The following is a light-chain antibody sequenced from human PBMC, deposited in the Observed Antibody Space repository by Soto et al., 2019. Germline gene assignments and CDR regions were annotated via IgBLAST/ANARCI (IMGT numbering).Light chain of an antibody. CDR2: GAS. Sequence: EKVMTQSPATLSVSPGERATLSCRASQSVSSNLAWYQQKPGQAPRLLIYGASSRAPGIPVRFSGSGSGTEFNLTISSLQSEDFAVYYCQQYNNWPLTFGQGTRLEIK. J-gene: IGKJ5*01. V-gene: IGKV3-15*01. CDR1: QSVSSN. CDR3: QQYNNWPLT.